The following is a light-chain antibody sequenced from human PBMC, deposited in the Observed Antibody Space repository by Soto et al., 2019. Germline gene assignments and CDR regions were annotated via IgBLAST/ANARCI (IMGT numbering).Light chain of an antibody. J-gene: IGKJ4*01. V-gene: IGKV3-15*01. CDR3: QQYDDWPPA. CDR1: QSVGSN. Sequence: ETVMTQSPATLSLSPGERATLSCRASQSVGSNLVWYQQKPGQAPRFLIYGASTRATGIPARFRGSGSGTELTLTIDSLQSEDFAVYHCQQYDDWPPAFGGGTKVEI. CDR2: GAS.